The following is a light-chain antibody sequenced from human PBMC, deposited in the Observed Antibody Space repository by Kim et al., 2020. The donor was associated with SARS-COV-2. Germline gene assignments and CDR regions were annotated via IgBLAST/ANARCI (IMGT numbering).Light chain of an antibody. CDR3: QTWGTGIMV. CDR1: SGHSTYT. V-gene: IGLV4-69*02. CDR2: VNGDGSH. J-gene: IGLJ3*02. Sequence: ASVKLTCTLISGHSTYTITWHQQQPQKGPRYLMKVNGDGSHSKGDGIPDRFSGSTSGAEYYLTISSLQSDDEADYYCQTWGTGIMVFGGGTQLTVL.